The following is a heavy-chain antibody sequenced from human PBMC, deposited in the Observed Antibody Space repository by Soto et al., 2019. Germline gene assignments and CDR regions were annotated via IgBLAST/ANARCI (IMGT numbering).Heavy chain of an antibody. V-gene: IGHV1-18*01. CDR3: ARDTPEGKATYPFYY. D-gene: IGHD3-10*01. Sequence: ASVKVSCKASGYTFTSYGISWVRQAPGQGLEWMGWISAYNGNTNYAQKLQGRVTMTTDTSTSTAYMELRSLRSDDTAVYYCARDTPEGKATYPFYYCGQRTLVTVSS. CDR1: GYTFTSYG. CDR2: ISAYNGNT. J-gene: IGHJ4*02.